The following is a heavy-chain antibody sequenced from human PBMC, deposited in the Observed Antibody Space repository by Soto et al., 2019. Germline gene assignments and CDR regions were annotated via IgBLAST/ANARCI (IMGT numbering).Heavy chain of an antibody. J-gene: IGHJ4*02. V-gene: IGHV3-73*01. Sequence: PGGSLRLSCAASGFTFRGSAIHWVRQASGRGLEWVARIRTKSNGCATTYAASVKGRFTISRDDSKNMAYLQMNGLKTEDTAMYYCSRVEYVTSSPIGWGQGTLVTVSS. D-gene: IGHD6-6*01. CDR1: GFTFRGSA. CDR3: SRVEYVTSSPIG. CDR2: IRTKSNGCAT.